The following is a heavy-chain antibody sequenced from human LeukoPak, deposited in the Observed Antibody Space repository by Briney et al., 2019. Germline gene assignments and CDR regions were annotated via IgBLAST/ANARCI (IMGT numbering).Heavy chain of an antibody. CDR2: IDSSDSYT. V-gene: IGHV5-10-1*01. Sequence: GESLKISCKGSGYSFTSYWISLVRQMPGKGLEWTGRIDSSDSYTNYSPSFQGNVTISAYKSISTAHRQWSSLKASDTAMYYCARHRGGYCSSTSCQNWSDPWGQGTLVTVSS. D-gene: IGHD2-2*01. CDR1: GYSFTSYW. J-gene: IGHJ5*02. CDR3: ARHRGGYCSSTSCQNWSDP.